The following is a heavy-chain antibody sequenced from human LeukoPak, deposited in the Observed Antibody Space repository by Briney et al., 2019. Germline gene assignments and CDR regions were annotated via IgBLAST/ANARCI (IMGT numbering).Heavy chain of an antibody. J-gene: IGHJ4*02. CDR3: ARSDTAMVPSDY. CDR1: GGTFSSYA. D-gene: IGHD5-18*01. V-gene: IGHV1-69*05. CDR2: IIPIFGTA. Sequence: ASVKVSCKASGGTFSSYAISWVRQAPGQGLEWMGGIIPIFGTANYAQKFQGRVTITTDESTSTAYMELSSLRSEDTAVYYCARSDTAMVPSDYWGQGTLVTVSS.